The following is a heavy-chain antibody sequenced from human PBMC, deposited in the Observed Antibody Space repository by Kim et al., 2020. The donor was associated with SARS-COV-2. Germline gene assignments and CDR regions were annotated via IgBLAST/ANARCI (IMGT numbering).Heavy chain of an antibody. J-gene: IGHJ5*02. Sequence: GGSLRLSCAASGFTFSDYYMSWIRQAPGKGLEWVSYISSSGSTIYYADSVKGRFTISRDNAKNSLYLQMNSLRAEDTAVYYCARGAAAAGKSGWMREHFQMFDPWGQGTLVTVSS. V-gene: IGHV3-11*01. CDR1: GFTFSDYY. CDR2: ISSSGSTI. D-gene: IGHD6-13*01. CDR3: ARGAAAAGKSGWMREHFQMFDP.